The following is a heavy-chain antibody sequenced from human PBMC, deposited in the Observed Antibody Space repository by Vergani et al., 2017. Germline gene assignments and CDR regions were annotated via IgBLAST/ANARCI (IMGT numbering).Heavy chain of an antibody. D-gene: IGHD6-6*01. V-gene: IGHV3-30*18. Sequence: VQLVESGGGLVQPGGSLRLSCAASGFTFSSYDMHWVRQATGKGLEWVAVISYDGSNKYYADSVKGRFTISRDNSKNTLYLQMNSLRAEDTAVYYCAKEEYSSSQFDYWGQGTLVTVSS. J-gene: IGHJ4*02. CDR2: ISYDGSNK. CDR1: GFTFSSYD. CDR3: AKEEYSSSQFDY.